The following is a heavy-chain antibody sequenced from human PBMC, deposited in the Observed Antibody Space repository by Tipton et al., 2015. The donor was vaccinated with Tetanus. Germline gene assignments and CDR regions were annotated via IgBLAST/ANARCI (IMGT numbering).Heavy chain of an antibody. J-gene: IGHJ4*02. Sequence: LRLSCTVSGGSISSGGYYWSWIRQHPGKGLEWIGDIYYSGSTYYNPSLRSRVTISVDTFKNQFSLQLNSVTAADTAVYYCARDQVRGARGWNYFDYWGQGTLATVSS. D-gene: IGHD1-26*01. V-gene: IGHV4-31*03. CDR3: ARDQVRGARGWNYFDY. CDR2: IYYSGST. CDR1: GGSISSGGYY.